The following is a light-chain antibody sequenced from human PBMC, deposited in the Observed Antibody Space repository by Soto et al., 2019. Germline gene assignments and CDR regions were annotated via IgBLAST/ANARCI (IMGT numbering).Light chain of an antibody. CDR2: GAS. CDR1: QRVPSNY. J-gene: IGKJ2*01. CDR3: QRHGYSPQMYT. Sequence: EIVLTQSPGTLSLSPGERATLSCRASQRVPSNYLAWYQQKPGQAPRLLFYGASSRTTGIPFRFSGSGSETESTLPITRRKPEDLAVYYCQRHGYSPQMYTFGQGTKLEIK. V-gene: IGKV3-20*01.